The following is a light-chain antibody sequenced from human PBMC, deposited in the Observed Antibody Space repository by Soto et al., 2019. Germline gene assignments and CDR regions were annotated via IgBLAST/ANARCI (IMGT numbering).Light chain of an antibody. V-gene: IGKV1-5*03. CDR3: QQYNSYPT. CDR1: QSISSW. CDR2: KAP. Sequence: DIQMTQSPSTLSASVGDRVTITCRASQSISSWLAWYQQKPGKAPKLLIYKAPSLESGVPSRFSGSGSGTEFTLTISSLQPDDFATYYCQQYNSYPTFGQGTRLEIK. J-gene: IGKJ5*01.